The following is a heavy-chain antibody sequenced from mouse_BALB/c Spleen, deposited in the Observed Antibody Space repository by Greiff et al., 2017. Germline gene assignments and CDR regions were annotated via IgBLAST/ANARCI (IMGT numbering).Heavy chain of an antibody. V-gene: IGHV1-39*01. CDR3: ARGGQRGLRSFAY. CDR2: IDPYYGGT. D-gene: IGHD3-2*01. CDR1: GYSFTGYN. Sequence: EVQLQQSGPGLEKPGASVKISCTASGYSFTGYNMNWVQQSNGKSLEWIGNIDPYYGGTSYNQKFKGKATLTVDKSSSTSYMQLKSLTSEDSAVYYCARGGQRGLRSFAYWGQGTLVTVSA. J-gene: IGHJ3*01.